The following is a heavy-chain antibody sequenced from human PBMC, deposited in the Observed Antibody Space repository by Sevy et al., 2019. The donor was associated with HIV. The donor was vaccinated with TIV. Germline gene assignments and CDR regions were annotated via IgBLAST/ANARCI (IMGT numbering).Heavy chain of an antibody. CDR3: AKDRYEGSGYYPEGAFDI. CDR2: IRGSGGST. Sequence: GGSLRLSCAASGFTFSSYAMSWVRQAPGKGLEWVSTIRGSGGSTYYADSVKGRFTISRDNSKNTLYLQMSSLRAEDTAVYYCAKDRYEGSGYYPEGAFDIWGQGTKVTVSS. D-gene: IGHD3-22*01. V-gene: IGHV3-23*01. CDR1: GFTFSSYA. J-gene: IGHJ3*02.